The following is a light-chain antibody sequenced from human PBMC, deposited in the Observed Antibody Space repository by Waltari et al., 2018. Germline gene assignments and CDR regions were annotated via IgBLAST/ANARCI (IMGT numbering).Light chain of an antibody. J-gene: IGKJ1*01. CDR1: QSVFYSSTNTNN. Sequence: DIVMTQSPDSLAVSLGERVTINCKSSQSVFYSSTNTNNLAWYHQKPGQPPKLLIYWASTRESGFPARFSGGGSGTDFTLTIGSLQAEDVAVYYCQQNYSTPWTFGQGTKVEIK. CDR3: QQNYSTPWT. V-gene: IGKV4-1*01. CDR2: WAS.